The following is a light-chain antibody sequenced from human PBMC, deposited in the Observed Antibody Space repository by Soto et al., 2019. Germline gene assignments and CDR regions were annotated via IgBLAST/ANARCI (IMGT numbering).Light chain of an antibody. J-gene: IGLJ2*01. CDR2: EVS. Sequence: QSVLTQPPSASGSPGQSVTISCTGTSSDVGRYNYVSWYQQHPGKAPKLMIYEVSKRPSGIPDRFSGSKFGNTASLTVSGLQAEDEAHYYCSSYAGINNFDVVFGGGTQLTAL. V-gene: IGLV2-8*01. CDR3: SSYAGINNFDVV. CDR1: SSDVGRYNY.